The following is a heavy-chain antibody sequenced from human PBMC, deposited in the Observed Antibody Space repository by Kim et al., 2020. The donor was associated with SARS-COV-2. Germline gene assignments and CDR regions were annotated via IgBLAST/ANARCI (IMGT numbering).Heavy chain of an antibody. V-gene: IGHV3-74*03. CDR2: IRGDGTST. CDR3: ARSDWFDP. CDR1: GFTMRNYW. J-gene: IGHJ5*02. D-gene: IGHD3-3*01. Sequence: GGSLRLSCAASGFTMRNYWMNWLRQAPGKGLEWVSRIRGDGTSTTYADSVKGRFIISRDISKNTLHLQMNSLRVEDTAVSYCARSDWFDPWGQGTLVTVS.